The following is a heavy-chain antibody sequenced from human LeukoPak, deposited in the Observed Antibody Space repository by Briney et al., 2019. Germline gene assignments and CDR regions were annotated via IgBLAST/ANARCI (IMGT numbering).Heavy chain of an antibody. Sequence: GGSLRLSCAASGFAFSRYWIHWVRQAPGKGPVWVSRINGDGSTSVYADSVRGRFTISRDNAKNTVYLRMDSLRAEDTAVYYCARSTFGDYWGQGTLVTVSS. CDR2: INGDGSTS. CDR1: GFAFSRYW. V-gene: IGHV3-74*01. J-gene: IGHJ4*02. D-gene: IGHD3-10*01. CDR3: ARSTFGDY.